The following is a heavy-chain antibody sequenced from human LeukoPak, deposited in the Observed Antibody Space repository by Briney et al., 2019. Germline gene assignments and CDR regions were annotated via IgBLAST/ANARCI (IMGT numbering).Heavy chain of an antibody. J-gene: IGHJ4*02. Sequence: PGGSLRLSCAASGFTFSSYGMSWVRQAPGKGLEWVSAISGSGGSTYYADSVKGRFTISRDNAKNSLYLQMNSLRAEDTALYYCARDNIAVAGKSYYFDYWGQGTLVTVSS. V-gene: IGHV3-23*01. CDR2: ISGSGGST. D-gene: IGHD6-19*01. CDR3: ARDNIAVAGKSYYFDY. CDR1: GFTFSSYG.